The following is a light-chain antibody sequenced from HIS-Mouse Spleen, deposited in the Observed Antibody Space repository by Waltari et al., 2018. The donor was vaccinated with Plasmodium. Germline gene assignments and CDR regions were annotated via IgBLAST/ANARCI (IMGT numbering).Light chain of an antibody. Sequence: SYELTQPPSVSVSPGQTASITCSGDKLGDKYACWYQQKPGQSPVLGIYQDSKRPSGIPERFSGLNSGNSATLTISGIQAMDEADYYCQAWDSSTVVFGGGTKLTVL. V-gene: IGLV3-1*01. J-gene: IGLJ2*01. CDR3: QAWDSSTVV. CDR1: KLGDKY. CDR2: QDS.